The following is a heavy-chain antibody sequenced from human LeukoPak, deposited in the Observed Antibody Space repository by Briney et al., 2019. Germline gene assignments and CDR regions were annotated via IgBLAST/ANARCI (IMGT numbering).Heavy chain of an antibody. CDR1: GGSVSSYF. CDR3: ARYDYHGSGSHTVFDAFDI. D-gene: IGHD3-10*01. CDR2: IDDSGNT. Sequence: PSETLSLTCTVSGGSVSSYFWSWIRRPPGKGLEWIGYIDDSGNTKYNPSLKSQVSISIDKSKNQFSLKLSSVTAADTAMYYCARYDYHGSGSHTVFDAFDIWGQGTRVTVSS. V-gene: IGHV4-59*02. J-gene: IGHJ3*02.